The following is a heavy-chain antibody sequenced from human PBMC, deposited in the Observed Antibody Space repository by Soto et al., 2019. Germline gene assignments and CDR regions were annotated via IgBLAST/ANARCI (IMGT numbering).Heavy chain of an antibody. J-gene: IGHJ4*02. CDR1: GGSISSSSYY. Sequence: SETLSLTCTVSGGSISSSSYYWGWIRQPPGKGLEWIGSIYYSGSTYYNPSLKSRVTISVDTSKNQFSLKLSSVTAADTAVYYCARVGPPQRFNYWGQGTLVTVSS. V-gene: IGHV4-39*01. CDR3: ARVGPPQRFNY. CDR2: IYYSGST.